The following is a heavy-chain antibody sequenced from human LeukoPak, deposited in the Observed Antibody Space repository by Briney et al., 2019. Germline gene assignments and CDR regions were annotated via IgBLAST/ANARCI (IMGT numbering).Heavy chain of an antibody. D-gene: IGHD3-22*01. CDR3: ARTYYYDSSGYYSFDY. V-gene: IGHV4-59*08. J-gene: IGHJ4*01. Sequence: SETLSLTCTVSGGSISSYYWSWIRQPPGKGLEWIGYIYYSGSTSYNPSLKSRVTISVDTSKNQFSLKLSSVTAADTAVYYCARTYYYDSSGYYSFDYWGQGTLVTVSS. CDR2: IYYSGST. CDR1: GGSISSYY.